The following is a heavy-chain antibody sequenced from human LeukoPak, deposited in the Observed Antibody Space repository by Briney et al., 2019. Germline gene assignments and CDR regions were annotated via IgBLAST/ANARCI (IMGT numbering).Heavy chain of an antibody. V-gene: IGHV4-59*11. Sequence: SETLSLTCTVSGGSISPLYWSWIRQPPGKGLEFIGYIYYSGATNYNPSPTSRVTLSVDTSKNQFSLKLSSVTAADTAVYYCARGGVAAKYSFDFWGQGTLVTVSS. CDR1: GGSISPLY. D-gene: IGHD3-10*01. CDR3: ARGGVAAKYSFDF. J-gene: IGHJ4*02. CDR2: IYYSGAT.